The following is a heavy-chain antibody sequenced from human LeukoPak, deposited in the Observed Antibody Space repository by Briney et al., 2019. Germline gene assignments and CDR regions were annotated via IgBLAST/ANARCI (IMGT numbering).Heavy chain of an antibody. J-gene: IGHJ5*02. CDR3: ARDRSSRSWYRWFDP. D-gene: IGHD6-13*01. Sequence: PGGSPRLSCAASGFTFSDYYMSWIRQAPGKGLEWVSYISSSGSTIYYADSVKGRFTISRDNAKNSLYLQMNSLRAEDTAVYYCARDRSSRSWYRWFDPWGQGTLVTVSS. CDR2: ISSSGSTI. CDR1: GFTFSDYY. V-gene: IGHV3-11*01.